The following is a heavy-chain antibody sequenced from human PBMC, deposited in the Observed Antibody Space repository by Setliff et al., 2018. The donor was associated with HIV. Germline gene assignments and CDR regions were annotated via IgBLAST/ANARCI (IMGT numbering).Heavy chain of an antibody. Sequence: PGGSLRLSCAASGFMFGVDWMSWVRQTPGKGLEWVASVTPDGGDKYYASSMRGRFTISRDNGKNAVYLQMNSLTAEDTALYYCVRDLARVIAHWGQGTLVTVSS. CDR2: VTPDGGDK. D-gene: IGHD2-21*01. J-gene: IGHJ4*02. V-gene: IGHV3-7*01. CDR1: GFMFGVDW. CDR3: VRDLARVIAH.